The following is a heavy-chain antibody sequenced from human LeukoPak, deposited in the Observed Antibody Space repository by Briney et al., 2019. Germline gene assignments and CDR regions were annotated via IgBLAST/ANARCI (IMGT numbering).Heavy chain of an antibody. CDR1: GYTFTGCY. D-gene: IGHD3-22*01. CDR2: INPNSGDT. CDR3: ARTLVVINDAFDI. J-gene: IGHJ3*02. V-gene: IGHV1-2*02. Sequence: ASVKVSCKASGYTFTGCYIHWVRQAPGQGLEWMGWINPNSGDTNYAQKFQGRVSMTGDTSISTAYMELSRLRADDTAVYYCARTLVVINDAFDIWGQGTMVTVSS.